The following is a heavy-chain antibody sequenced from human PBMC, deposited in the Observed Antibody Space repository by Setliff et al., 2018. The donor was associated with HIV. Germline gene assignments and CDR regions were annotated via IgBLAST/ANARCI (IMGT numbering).Heavy chain of an antibody. CDR2: INAGDDNT. CDR1: GYTFITNA. Sequence: GASVKVSCKAFGYTFITNAIHWVRQAPGQRLEWMGYINAGDDNTRYSEKFQGRVTITRDTSANTAYMELSSLRSEDTAVYYCARGSCSGCYLSDYWGLGTLVTVSS. D-gene: IGHD6-19*01. CDR3: ARGSCSGCYLSDY. V-gene: IGHV1-3*01. J-gene: IGHJ4*02.